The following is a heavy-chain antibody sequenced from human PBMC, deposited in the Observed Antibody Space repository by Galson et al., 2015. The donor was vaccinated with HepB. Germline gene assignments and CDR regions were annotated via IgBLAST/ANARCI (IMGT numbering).Heavy chain of an antibody. Sequence: SLRLSCAASGFTFSSYAMHWVRQAPGKGLEWVAVISYDGSNKYYADSVKGRFTISRDNSKNTLYLQMNSLRAEDTAVYYCARGSLVGATAFDIWGQGTMVTVSS. CDR1: GFTFSSYA. D-gene: IGHD1-26*01. J-gene: IGHJ3*02. CDR3: ARGSLVGATAFDI. V-gene: IGHV3-30-3*01. CDR2: ISYDGSNK.